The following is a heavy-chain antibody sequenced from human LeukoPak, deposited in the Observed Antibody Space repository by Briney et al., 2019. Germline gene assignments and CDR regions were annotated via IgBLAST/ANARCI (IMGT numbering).Heavy chain of an antibody. CDR3: ARDRGFSYGIDF. CDR1: GFTFSDYW. V-gene: IGHV3-7*04. D-gene: IGHD5-18*01. J-gene: IGHJ4*02. CDR2: IQQDGSEK. Sequence: GGTLRLSCAASGFTFSDYWMSWVRQAPGKGLEWVANIQQDGSEKYYVDSVKGRFTISRDNAKKSLFLQVSSLRGEDTAVYYCARDRGFSYGIDFWGQGTLVTVSS.